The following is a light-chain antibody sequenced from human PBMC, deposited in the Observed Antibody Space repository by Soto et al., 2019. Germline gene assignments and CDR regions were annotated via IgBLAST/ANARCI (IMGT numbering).Light chain of an antibody. CDR1: QTISSTF. V-gene: IGKV3-20*01. J-gene: IGKJ4*01. CDR2: GAS. CDR3: QQFGLSPT. Sequence: EIVLTQSPGTLSLSPGERATLSCGASQTISSTFLAWYRQRPGQAPRLLIYGASSRATGIPDRFSGSGSGTDFTLTISRLEPEDFAVYYCQQFGLSPTFGGGTKVEIK.